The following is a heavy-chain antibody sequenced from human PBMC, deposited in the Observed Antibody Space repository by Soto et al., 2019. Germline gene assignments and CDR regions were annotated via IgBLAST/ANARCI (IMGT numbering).Heavy chain of an antibody. J-gene: IGHJ4*02. CDR2: ISGTGGT. V-gene: IGHV3-23*01. Sequence: EVQLWESGGGLVQPGGSLTLSCAVSGFTFSSHVMSWVRQAAGKGLEWVSAISGTGGTYYADSVKGRFTIARDNSKNALYLQMNTLRDEDSAVYYCAKARRGAYCSRGICYAPDYWGQGTLVIVSS. D-gene: IGHD2-15*01. CDR1: GFTFSSHV. CDR3: AKARRGAYCSRGICYAPDY.